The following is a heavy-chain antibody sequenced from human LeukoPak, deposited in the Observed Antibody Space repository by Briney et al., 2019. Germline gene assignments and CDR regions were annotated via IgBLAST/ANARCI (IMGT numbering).Heavy chain of an antibody. Sequence: SETLSLTCTVSNYSISSSHYWGWIRQSPGKGLEWIGSISHSGGSTFYNPSLESRITISVDTSKNQFSLKLNSVTAADTAVYYCARDHTTLTGHIQYFDPWGQGTLVTVSS. CDR3: ARDHTTLTGHIQYFDP. D-gene: IGHD1-20*01. V-gene: IGHV4-38-2*02. J-gene: IGHJ5*02. CDR2: ISHSGGST. CDR1: NYSISSSHY.